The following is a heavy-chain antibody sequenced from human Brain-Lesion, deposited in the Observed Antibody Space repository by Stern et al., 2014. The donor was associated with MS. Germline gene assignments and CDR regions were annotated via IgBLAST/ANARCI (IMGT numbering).Heavy chain of an antibody. J-gene: IGHJ6*02. Sequence: QVQLGQSGPGLVKPSQTLSLSCTVSGGSISSGGYYWSWIRQPAGKGLEWIGRIFNSGSTSYNPSLKSRVTKSKDKSKNPFSPRLNSMTAADTAVYYCARGRVVPGFQYYATDVWGQGTTVIVSS. D-gene: IGHD2-2*01. CDR2: IFNSGST. CDR1: GGSISSGGYY. V-gene: IGHV4-61*02. CDR3: ARGRVVPGFQYYATDV.